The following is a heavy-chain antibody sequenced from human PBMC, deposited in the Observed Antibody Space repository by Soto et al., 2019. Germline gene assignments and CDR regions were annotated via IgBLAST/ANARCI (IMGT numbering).Heavy chain of an antibody. V-gene: IGHV3-23*04. CDR3: ASLKIYCRGETCYSGYHDY. Sequence: DEQLVESGGDLVQPGGSLRLSCAASGFVFRTNAMSWVRQRPGQGLEWVSAIRGSGDNTYYADSVKGRFSISRDNSKKTLFLQMNSLRADETAMYYCASLKIYCRGETCYSGYHDYWGQATLVTVSS. J-gene: IGHJ4*02. CDR2: IRGSGDNT. D-gene: IGHD2-15*01. CDR1: GFVFRTNA.